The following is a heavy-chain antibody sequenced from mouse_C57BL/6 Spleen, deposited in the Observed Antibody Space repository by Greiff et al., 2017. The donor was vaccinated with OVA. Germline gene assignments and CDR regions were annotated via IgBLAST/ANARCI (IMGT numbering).Heavy chain of an antibody. V-gene: IGHV7-1*01. CDR1: GFTFSDFY. D-gene: IGHD4-1*01. CDR2: SRNKANDYTT. CDR3: ARDTGTEGYFDV. Sequence: EVKLVESGGGLVQSGRSLRLSCATSGFTFSDFYMEWVRQAPGKGLEWIAASRNKANDYTTEYSASVKGRFIVSRDTSQSILYLQMNALRAEDTAIYYCARDTGTEGYFDVWGTGTTITVSS. J-gene: IGHJ1*03.